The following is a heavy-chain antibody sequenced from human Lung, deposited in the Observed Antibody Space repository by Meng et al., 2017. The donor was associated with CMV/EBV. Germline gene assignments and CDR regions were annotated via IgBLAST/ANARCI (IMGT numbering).Heavy chain of an antibody. J-gene: IGHJ4*02. CDR3: ATQESRDGHNPY. CDR2: MYHSGTT. Sequence: GPEVVKPLGHLSLTCVVSGGSISSSYWWTWVRQSPGKGLEWIGDMYHSGTTNYNPSLKSRVTISMGKSNNQLSLKLNSVTAADTAVYYCATQESRDGHNPYWGQGTLVTVSS. V-gene: IGHV4-4*02. D-gene: IGHD5-24*01. CDR1: GGSISSSYW.